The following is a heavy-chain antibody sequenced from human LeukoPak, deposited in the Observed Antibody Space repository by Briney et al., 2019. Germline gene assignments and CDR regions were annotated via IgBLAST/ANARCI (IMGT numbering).Heavy chain of an antibody. D-gene: IGHD3-22*01. J-gene: IGHJ4*02. CDR1: GYTFTSYD. CDR2: MNPNSGGT. V-gene: IGHV1-2*02. CDR3: ARSMDYYDSSSYYYV. Sequence: ASVKVSCKASGYTFTSYDINWVRQATGQGLEWMGWMNPNSGGTNYAQKFQGRVTMTRDTSISTAYMELSRLRSDDTAVYYCARSMDYYDSSSYYYVWGQGTLVTVSS.